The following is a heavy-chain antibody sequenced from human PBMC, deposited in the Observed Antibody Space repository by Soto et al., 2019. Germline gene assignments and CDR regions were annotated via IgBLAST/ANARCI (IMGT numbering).Heavy chain of an antibody. D-gene: IGHD3-3*01. CDR1: GFMFNDYT. V-gene: IGHV3-43*01. CDR2: ISWDRGST. CDR3: AKDMARITIFGVAISRGMDV. J-gene: IGHJ6*02. Sequence: GGSLRLSCAASGFMFNDYTMHWVRQAPGEGLEWVSLISWDRGSTYYADSVKGRFTISRDDSKNSLYLQMNSLRTEDTALYYCAKDMARITIFGVAISRGMDVWGQGTTVTVSS.